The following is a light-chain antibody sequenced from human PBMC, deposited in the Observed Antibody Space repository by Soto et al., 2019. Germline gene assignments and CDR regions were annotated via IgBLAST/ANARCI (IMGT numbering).Light chain of an antibody. CDR3: QQYQVSPIT. CDR1: QSVRSER. J-gene: IGKJ3*01. Sequence: EIVVTLSLDTLSLSPGESATLSCRASQSVRSERLAWYQHQRGQAPRLVIFDASSRATGSPETFSGSGSGTDFTLTITRLEPVYCAVYLFQQYQVSPITSGPGTRLD. CDR2: DAS. V-gene: IGKV3-20*01.